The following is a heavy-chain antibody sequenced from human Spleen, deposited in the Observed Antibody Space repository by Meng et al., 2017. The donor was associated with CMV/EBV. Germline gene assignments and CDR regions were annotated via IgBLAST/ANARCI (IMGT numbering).Heavy chain of an antibody. D-gene: IGHD1-7*01. V-gene: IGHV1-18*01. CDR2: ISAYNGNT. CDR3: ARDRSWNYSYGDY. Sequence: KASCYTFTSYGISWVRQATGQGLEWMGWISAYNGNTNYAQKLQGRVTMTTDTSTSTAYMELRSLRSDDTAVYYCARDRSWNYSYGDYWGQGTLVTVSS. CDR1: CYTFTSYG. J-gene: IGHJ4*02.